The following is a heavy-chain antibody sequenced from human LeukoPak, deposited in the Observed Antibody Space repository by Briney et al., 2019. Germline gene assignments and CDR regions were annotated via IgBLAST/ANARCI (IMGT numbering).Heavy chain of an antibody. CDR1: GFTFSSYG. CDR2: IWYDGSNK. D-gene: IGHD6-19*01. J-gene: IGHJ4*02. V-gene: IGHV3-33*01. Sequence: GGSLRLSCAASGFTFSSYGMHWVRQAPGKGLEWVAVIWYDGSNKYYADSVKGRFTISRDNSKNTLYLQMNSLRAEDTAVYYCARAAVAGTFYFDYWGQGTLVTVSS. CDR3: ARAAVAGTFYFDY.